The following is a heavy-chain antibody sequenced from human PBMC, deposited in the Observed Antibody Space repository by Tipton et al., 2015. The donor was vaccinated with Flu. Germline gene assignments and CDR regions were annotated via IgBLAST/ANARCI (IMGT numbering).Heavy chain of an antibody. Sequence: SLRLSCAASGFLFSSYEMNWVRQAPGKGLEWLSYISSGGSTISYADSVRGRFTISRDNAKNSLYLQLNSLRAEDTAVYYCARCRDHVDFWGQGIQVSVSS. D-gene: IGHD1-14*01. J-gene: IGHJ4*02. CDR1: GFLFSSYE. CDR3: ARCRDHVDF. V-gene: IGHV3-48*03. CDR2: ISSGGSTI.